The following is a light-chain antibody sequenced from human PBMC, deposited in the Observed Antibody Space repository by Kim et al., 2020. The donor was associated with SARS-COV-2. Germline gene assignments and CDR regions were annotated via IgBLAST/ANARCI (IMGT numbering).Light chain of an antibody. J-gene: IGKJ1*01. V-gene: IGKV3-20*01. CDR3: QQYGSSPPWT. CDR1: QSVSNNY. CDR2: GAS. Sequence: EIVLTQSPGTLSLSPGERATLSCRASQSVSNNYLAWFQQKPGQAPSLLISGASSRATGVPDRFSGSGSGTDFTLTISRLEPEDFAVYYCQQYGSSPPWTFGQGTKVDIK.